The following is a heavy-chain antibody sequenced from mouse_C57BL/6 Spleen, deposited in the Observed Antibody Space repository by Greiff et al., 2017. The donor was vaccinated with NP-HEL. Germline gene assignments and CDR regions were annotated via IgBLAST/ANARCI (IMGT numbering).Heavy chain of an antibody. V-gene: IGHV1-62-2*01. J-gene: IGHJ4*01. CDR3: ARHEDARLYGNYAMDY. CDR2: FYPGSGSI. Sequence: QVQLQQPGAELVKPGASVKVSCKASGYTFTSYWMHWVKQRSGQGLEWIGWFYPGSGSIKYNEKFKDKATLTADKSSSTVYMELSRLTSEDSAVYFCARHEDARLYGNYAMDYWGQGTSVTVSS. CDR1: GYTFTSYW. D-gene: IGHD2-1*01.